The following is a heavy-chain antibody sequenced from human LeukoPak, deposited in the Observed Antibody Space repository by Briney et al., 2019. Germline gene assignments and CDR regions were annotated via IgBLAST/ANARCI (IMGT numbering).Heavy chain of an antibody. CDR2: INPNSGGT. D-gene: IGHD6-6*01. CDR3: ARDQEYSSSLADY. CDR1: GYTFTGYY. Sequence: GASVKVSCTASGYTFTGYYMHWVRQAPGQGLEWMGWINPNSGGTNYAQKFQGRVTMTRDTSISTAYMELSRLRSDDTAVYCCARDQEYSSSLADYWGQGTLVTVSS. J-gene: IGHJ4*02. V-gene: IGHV1-2*02.